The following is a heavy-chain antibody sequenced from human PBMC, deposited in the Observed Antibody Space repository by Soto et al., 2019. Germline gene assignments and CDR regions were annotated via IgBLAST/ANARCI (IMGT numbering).Heavy chain of an antibody. CDR1: GFSLSTSGVG. CDR3: AQGRPGGYFDY. CDR2: IYWDDVK. D-gene: IGHD3-10*01. Sequence: QITLKESGPTLVKPTQTLTLTCTFSGFSLSTSGVGVGWIRQPPGKALEWLALIYWDDVKRYSPSLKSRLTTTRDPANNLVALTMPTMDPVDHAPYSWAQGRPGGYFDYWCQGTLVTVSS. V-gene: IGHV2-5*02. J-gene: IGHJ4*02.